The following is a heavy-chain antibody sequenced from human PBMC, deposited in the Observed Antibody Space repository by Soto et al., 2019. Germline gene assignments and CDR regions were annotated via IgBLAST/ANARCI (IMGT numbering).Heavy chain of an antibody. V-gene: IGHV1-3*01. CDR3: ARDKATSGV. CDR1: GSTFTRYA. Sequence: GXSVKVSCKASGSTFTRYAMHWVRQAPGQRLEWMXWINDXNGNTKYSQKXXGRVTIIXXKSASTAYMKLSSIRSEDTAVYYCARDKATSGVWGQGTTVTV. CDR2: INDXNGNT. J-gene: IGHJ6*01.